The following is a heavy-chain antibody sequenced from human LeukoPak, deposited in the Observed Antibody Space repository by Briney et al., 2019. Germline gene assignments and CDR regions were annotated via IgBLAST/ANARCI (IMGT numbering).Heavy chain of an antibody. CDR1: GFTFSSYS. D-gene: IGHD6-19*01. Sequence: GGSLRLSCAASGFTFSSYSMNWVRQAPGKGLEWVSSISSSSSYIYYADSVKGRFTISRDNAKNSLYLQMNSLRAEDTAVYYCARLGWAVAVRLEFEYWGQGTLVTVSS. CDR3: ARLGWAVAVRLEFEY. J-gene: IGHJ4*02. CDR2: ISSSSSYI. V-gene: IGHV3-21*01.